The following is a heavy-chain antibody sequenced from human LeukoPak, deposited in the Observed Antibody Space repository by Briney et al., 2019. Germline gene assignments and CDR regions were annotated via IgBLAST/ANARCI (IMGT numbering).Heavy chain of an antibody. CDR2: IIPILGIA. CDR1: GGTFSSYA. V-gene: IGHV1-69*04. D-gene: IGHD4-17*01. Sequence: SVKVSCKASGGTFSSYAISWVRQAPGQRLEWMGRIIPILGIANYAQKFQGRVTITADKSTSTAYMELSSLRSEDTAVYYCARGSYTVTTHGYYYGMDVWGQGTTVTVSS. J-gene: IGHJ6*02. CDR3: ARGSYTVTTHGYYYGMDV.